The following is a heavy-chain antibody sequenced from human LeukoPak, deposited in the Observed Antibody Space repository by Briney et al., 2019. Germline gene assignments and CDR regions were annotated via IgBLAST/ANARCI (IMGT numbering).Heavy chain of an antibody. J-gene: IGHJ4*02. V-gene: IGHV3-23*01. CDR3: AKGLRTSWLAGGVFDY. Sequence: GGSLRLSCAASGFTFSSYVMSWVRQAPGKGLEWVSVISGSGGSTYYADSVKGRFTISRDNSKNTLYLQMDSLRAEDSAVYYCAKGLRTSWLAGGVFDYWGQGTLVTVSS. CDR2: ISGSGGST. CDR1: GFTFSSYV. D-gene: IGHD6-19*01.